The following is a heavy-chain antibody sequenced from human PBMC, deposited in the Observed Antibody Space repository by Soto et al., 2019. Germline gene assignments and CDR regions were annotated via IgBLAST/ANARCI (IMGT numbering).Heavy chain of an antibody. V-gene: IGHV3-9*01. D-gene: IGHD1-20*01. CDR1: GFSFDDYG. J-gene: IGHJ4*02. CDR2: ISWNSGDI. Sequence: EVQLVESGGGSVQPGRAPRLSRAASGFSFDDYGVHWGRQGPGRGVEWASGISWNSGDIYYADSVKGRFTMSRDNAKSSMYPQMNSLRTQDTAVYYCAKDNNLDRGGPFDYWGQAILVTVSS. CDR3: AKDNNLDRGGPFDY.